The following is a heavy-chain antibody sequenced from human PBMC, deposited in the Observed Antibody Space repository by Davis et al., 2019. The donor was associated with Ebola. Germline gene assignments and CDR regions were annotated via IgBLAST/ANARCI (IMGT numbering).Heavy chain of an antibody. D-gene: IGHD3-22*01. Sequence: AASVKVSCKASGYTFISYGFTWVRQTPGQGLEWMGWISAYTRNTNYAQKFQDRVTMTEDTSTDTAYMELSSLRSEDTAVYYCATHISYYYDSSGDYFDYWGQGTLVTVSS. CDR3: ATHISYYYDSSGDYFDY. CDR1: GYTFISYG. J-gene: IGHJ4*02. CDR2: ISAYTRNT. V-gene: IGHV1-18*01.